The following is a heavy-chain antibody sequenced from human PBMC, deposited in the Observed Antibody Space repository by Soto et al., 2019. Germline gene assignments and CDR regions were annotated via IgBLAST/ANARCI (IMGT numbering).Heavy chain of an antibody. CDR2: ISGSADGT. CDR3: AKDTVGGYSFWSGYYSDGLDV. CDR1: GFTFDSYA. V-gene: IGHV3-23*01. Sequence: EVKLLESGGGLAQPGGSLRLSCVGSGFTFDSYAISWVRQAPGERLQWIAAISGSADGTEYEHSVRGRFTISRDNAKKTVHLQMDSLRVEDTAVYFCAKDTVGGYSFWSGYYSDGLDVWGQGTLVSVS. J-gene: IGHJ3*01. D-gene: IGHD3-3*01.